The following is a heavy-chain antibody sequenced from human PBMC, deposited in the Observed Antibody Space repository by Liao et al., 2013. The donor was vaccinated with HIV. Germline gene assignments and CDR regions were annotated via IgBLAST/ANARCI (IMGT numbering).Heavy chain of an antibody. J-gene: IGHJ6*03. D-gene: IGHD3/OR15-3a*01. V-gene: IGHV4-61*02. CDR1: GGSISSGSYY. CDR2: IYTSGST. Sequence: QVQLQESGPGLVKPSQTLSLTCTVSGGSISSGSYYWSWIRQPAGKGLEWIGRIYTSGSTNYNPSLKSRVTISVDTSKNQFSLKLSSVTAADTAVYYCARSSGFWTPHYYYYYYMDVWGKGTTVTVSS. CDR3: ARSSGFWTPHYYYYYYMDV.